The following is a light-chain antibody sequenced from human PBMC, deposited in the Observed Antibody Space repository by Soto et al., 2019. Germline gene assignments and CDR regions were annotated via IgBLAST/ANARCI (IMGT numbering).Light chain of an antibody. J-gene: IGKJ2*01. CDR2: WTS. CDR1: QSVLSISNSKSY. Sequence: DIVMTQSPDSLAVSLGERATINCKSSQSVLSISNSKSYLAWYQQKPGQPPRLLIYWTSTRESGVPDRFSGGGSGTDFTLTNSSLQAEDVAVYYCQQYYSTPFTFGQGTKLEIK. CDR3: QQYYSTPFT. V-gene: IGKV4-1*01.